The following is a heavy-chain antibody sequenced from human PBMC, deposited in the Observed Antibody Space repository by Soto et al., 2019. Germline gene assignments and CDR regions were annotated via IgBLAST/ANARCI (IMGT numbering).Heavy chain of an antibody. D-gene: IGHD6-13*01. V-gene: IGHV5-10-1*01. CDR3: ARHEGSSSWYGDYYYYYGMDV. CDR2: IDPSDSYT. J-gene: IGHJ6*02. CDR1: GYSFTSYW. Sequence: GESLKISCKGSGYSFTSYWISWVRQMPGKGLEWMGRIDPSDSYTNYSPSFQGHVTISADKSISTAYLQWSSLKASDTAMYYCARHEGSSSWYGDYYYYYGMDVWGQWTTVTVSS.